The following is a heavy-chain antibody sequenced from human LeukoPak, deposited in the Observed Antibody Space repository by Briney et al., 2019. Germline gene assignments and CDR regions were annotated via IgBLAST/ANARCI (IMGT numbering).Heavy chain of an antibody. V-gene: IGHV1-46*01. Sequence: ASVKVSCKASGYTFTSYYMHWVRQAPGQGLKWMGIINPSGGSTSYAQKFQGRVTMTRDTSTSTVYMELSGLRSEDTAVYYCARDYGGYDSSGYYLPWGQGTLVTVSS. J-gene: IGHJ5*02. CDR3: ARDYGGYDSSGYYLP. CDR2: INPSGGST. D-gene: IGHD3-22*01. CDR1: GYTFTSYY.